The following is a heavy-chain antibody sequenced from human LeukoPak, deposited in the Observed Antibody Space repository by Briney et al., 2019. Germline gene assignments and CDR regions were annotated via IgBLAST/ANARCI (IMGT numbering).Heavy chain of an antibody. Sequence: GASVKLSCKASGYTFSGSYMHSVRQAPGQGLEWMGWINPTSGVTKYAEKFQGRVTMTRDTSINTAYMEMSGLRSDDTAVYYCARDMYSGTYGHWGQGTLVTVSS. CDR3: ARDMYSGTYGH. CDR1: GYTFSGSY. J-gene: IGHJ4*02. D-gene: IGHD1-26*01. V-gene: IGHV1-2*02. CDR2: INPTSGVT.